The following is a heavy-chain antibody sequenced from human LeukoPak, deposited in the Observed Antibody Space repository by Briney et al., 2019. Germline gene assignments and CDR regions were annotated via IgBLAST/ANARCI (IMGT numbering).Heavy chain of an antibody. Sequence: SETLSLTCTVSGGTISSSSTYYWGWIRQPPGKGLEWIGSIYYSGSTYYNPSLKSRVTISVDTSKNQFSLKLSSVTAADTAVYYCARHPGGYCSSASCYTGGYFHHWGQGTPVTVSS. CDR2: IYYSGST. V-gene: IGHV4-39*01. J-gene: IGHJ1*01. CDR1: GGTISSSSTYY. CDR3: ARHPGGYCSSASCYTGGYFHH. D-gene: IGHD2-2*02.